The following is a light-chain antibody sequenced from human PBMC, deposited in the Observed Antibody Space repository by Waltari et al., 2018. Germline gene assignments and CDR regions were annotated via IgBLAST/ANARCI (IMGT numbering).Light chain of an antibody. CDR3: QMYNGAPRT. CDR1: QGIATY. Sequence: DVRVTQSPSSLSAAAGDRVTITCRASQGIATYLAWYQQKPGRLPTLLIYDASTLRSGVPPRFRGSGSGIDFTLTITSLQPEDVATYYCQMYNGAPRTFGQGTKVEI. J-gene: IGKJ1*01. CDR2: DAS. V-gene: IGKV1-27*01.